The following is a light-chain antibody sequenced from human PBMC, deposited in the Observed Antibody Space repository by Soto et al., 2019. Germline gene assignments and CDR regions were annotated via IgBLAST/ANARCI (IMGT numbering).Light chain of an antibody. J-gene: IGLJ2*01. CDR3: SSYTSSSTREVV. CDR1: SSDVGGYNY. Sequence: QSALTQPASVSGSPGQSITISCTGTSSDVGGYNYVSWYQQHPGKAPKLMIYDVSNRPSGVSNRFSGSKSGNTASLTISGLQAEDEDDYYCSSYTSSSTREVVFGGGPKLTVL. V-gene: IGLV2-14*01. CDR2: DVS.